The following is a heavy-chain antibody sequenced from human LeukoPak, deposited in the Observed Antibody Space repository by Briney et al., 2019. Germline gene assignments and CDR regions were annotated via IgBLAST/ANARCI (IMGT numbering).Heavy chain of an antibody. V-gene: IGHV3-7*01. Sequence: GGSLRLSCAASGFTFNSYGMSWVRQAPGKGLEWVANIKQDGSEKYYVDSVKGRFTISRDNAKNSLYLQMNSLRAEDTAVYYCAELGITMIGGVWGKGTTVTISS. CDR3: AELGITMIGGV. CDR1: GFTFNSYG. CDR2: IKQDGSEK. D-gene: IGHD3-10*02. J-gene: IGHJ6*04.